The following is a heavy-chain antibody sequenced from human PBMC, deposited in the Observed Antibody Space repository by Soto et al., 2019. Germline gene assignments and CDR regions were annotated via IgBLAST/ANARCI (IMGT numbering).Heavy chain of an antibody. V-gene: IGHV4-59*01. CDR2: IYYSGST. J-gene: IGHJ4*02. Sequence: SETLSLPCTVSGGSISSYYCRWIRQPPGKGLAWIGYIYYSGSTNYNPSLKSRVTISVDTSKNQFSLKLSSVTAADTAVYYCAREGNGDPYYFDYRGQGTLVTVSS. CDR1: GGSISSYY. CDR3: AREGNGDPYYFDY. D-gene: IGHD4-17*01.